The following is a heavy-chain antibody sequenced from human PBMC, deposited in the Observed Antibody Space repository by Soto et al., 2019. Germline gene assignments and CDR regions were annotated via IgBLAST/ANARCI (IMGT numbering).Heavy chain of an antibody. CDR1: VGTFSRYA. CDR2: IIPMFGTA. D-gene: IGHD3-22*01. CDR3: ARDGTLYDSSGYYYLY. J-gene: IGHJ4*01. Sequence: SVKVSCKASVGTFSRYAINWVRQAPGQGLEWMGGIIPMFGTANYAQKFQGRVTITADESTNTGYMELRSLISEDTAVYYCARDGTLYDSSGYYYLYWGHGTLVTVSS. V-gene: IGHV1-69*13.